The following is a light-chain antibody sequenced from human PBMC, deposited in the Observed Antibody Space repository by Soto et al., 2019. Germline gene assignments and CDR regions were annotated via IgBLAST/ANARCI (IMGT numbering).Light chain of an antibody. CDR2: SNN. CDR1: SSNIGSNY. Sequence: QSVLTQPPSASGTPGQRVTSSCSGSSSNIGSNYVYWYQQIPGTAPKLLIYSNNQRPSGVPDRFSGSKSGTSASLAISGLRSEDETDYYCAAWDDSLRGWMFGGGTQLTVL. CDR3: AAWDDSLRGWM. J-gene: IGLJ3*02. V-gene: IGLV1-47*02.